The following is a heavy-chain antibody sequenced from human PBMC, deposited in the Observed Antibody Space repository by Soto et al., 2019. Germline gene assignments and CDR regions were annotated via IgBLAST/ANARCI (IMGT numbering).Heavy chain of an antibody. Sequence: EVQLLESGGGLVQSGGSLTVSCTASGFVFSKYAVTWVRQAPGQGLEWVSAITASGDTTYYADSVKGRFTISRVNSRDNLFLHMSSLRADDTARYFCVRGIYPSSAGGPFDLWGQGTLVTVSS. D-gene: IGHD5-12*01. J-gene: IGHJ4*02. CDR3: VRGIYPSSAGGPFDL. CDR2: ITASGDTT. CDR1: GFVFSKYA. V-gene: IGHV3-23*01.